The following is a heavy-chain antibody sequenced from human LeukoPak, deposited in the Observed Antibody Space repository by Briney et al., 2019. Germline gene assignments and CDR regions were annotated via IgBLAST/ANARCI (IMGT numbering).Heavy chain of an antibody. CDR1: GGSISSSNW. J-gene: IGHJ4*02. V-gene: IGHV4-4*02. CDR3: ARDGYNSGAHDY. D-gene: IGHD5-24*01. CDR2: IYHSGST. Sequence: SETLSLTCAVSGGSISSSNWWSWVRQPPGQGLEWSGEIYHSGSTNYNPSLKSRVTISVDKSKNQFSLKLSSVTAADTAVYYCARDGYNSGAHDYWGQGTLVTVSS.